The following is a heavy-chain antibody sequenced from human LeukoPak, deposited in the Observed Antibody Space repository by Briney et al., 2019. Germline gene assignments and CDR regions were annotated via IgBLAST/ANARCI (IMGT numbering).Heavy chain of an antibody. V-gene: IGHV4-4*07. J-gene: IGHJ4*02. CDR3: AREVAYDILTGYYSDY. CDR2: IYTSGST. CDR1: GGSISSYY. Sequence: SETLSLTCTVSGGSISSYYWSWIRQPAGKGLEWIGRIYTSGSTNYNPSLKSRVTMSEDTSKNQFSLKLSSVTAADTAVYYCAREVAYDILTGYYSDYWGQGTLVTVSS. D-gene: IGHD3-9*01.